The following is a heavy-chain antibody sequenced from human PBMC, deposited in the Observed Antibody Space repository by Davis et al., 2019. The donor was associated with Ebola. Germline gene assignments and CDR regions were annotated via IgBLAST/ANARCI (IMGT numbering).Heavy chain of an antibody. CDR1: GYTFTGYY. J-gene: IGHJ4*02. V-gene: IGHV1-2*02. CDR3: ARDEPVAGTIDY. Sequence: ASVKVSCKASGYTFTGYYMHWVRQALGQGLEWMGWINPNSGGTNYAQKFQGRVTMTRDTSISTAYMELSRLRSDDTAVYYCARDEPVAGTIDYWGQGTLVTVSS. CDR2: INPNSGGT. D-gene: IGHD6-19*01.